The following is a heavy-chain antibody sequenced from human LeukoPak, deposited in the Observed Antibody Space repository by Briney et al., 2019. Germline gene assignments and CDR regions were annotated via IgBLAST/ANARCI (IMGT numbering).Heavy chain of an antibody. D-gene: IGHD1-14*01. V-gene: IGHV4-61*01. CDR2: VYYSASI. CDR1: GGSFSTGSYY. Sequence: SETLSLTCTVSGGSFSTGSYYWSWIRQPPGKGLEWIGYVYYSASINYNPSLKSRVTISVDTSKNQFSLKLSSVTAADTAVYYCARVGTTGTAYGMDVWGQGTTVTVSS. CDR3: ARVGTTGTAYGMDV. J-gene: IGHJ6*02.